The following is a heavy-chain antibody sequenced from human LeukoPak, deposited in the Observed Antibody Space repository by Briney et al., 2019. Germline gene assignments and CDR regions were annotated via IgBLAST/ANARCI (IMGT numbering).Heavy chain of an antibody. D-gene: IGHD6-13*01. CDR1: GGSFNDYY. V-gene: IGHV4-34*01. Sequence: PSETLSLTCAVHGGSFNDYYWGWIRQSPGKGLEWIGEINHVRSTNYNPSLNSRVTMSVDTSKNQFSLKLSSLTAADMAVYYCARGLAAADGGVFDYWGQGTLVTVSS. CDR3: ARGLAAADGGVFDY. J-gene: IGHJ4*02. CDR2: INHVRST.